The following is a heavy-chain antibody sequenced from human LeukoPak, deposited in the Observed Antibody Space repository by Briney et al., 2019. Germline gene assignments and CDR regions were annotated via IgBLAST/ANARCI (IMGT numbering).Heavy chain of an antibody. CDR2: ISAYNGNT. J-gene: IGHJ4*02. CDR3: ASTELYYDSSGYSPIDFDY. V-gene: IGHV1-18*01. D-gene: IGHD3-22*01. Sequence: ASVKVSCKASGYTFTSYGISWVRQAPGQGLEWMGWISAYNGNTNYAQKLQGRVTMTTDTFTSTAYMELRSLRSDDTAVYYCASTELYYDSSGYSPIDFDYWGQGTLVTVSS. CDR1: GYTFTSYG.